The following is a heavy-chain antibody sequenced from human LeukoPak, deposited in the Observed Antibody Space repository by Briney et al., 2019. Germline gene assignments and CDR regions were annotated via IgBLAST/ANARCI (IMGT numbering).Heavy chain of an antibody. J-gene: IGHJ4*02. V-gene: IGHV1-8*03. D-gene: IGHD2-21*01. CDR3: ARSYCGGGGCYLDY. Sequence: ASVKVSCKVSGYTLTELSMHWVRQAPGKGLEWMGWMNPNFGYTGYAQKFQDRVTITRNTSISTAYMELSSLRSEDTAVYYCARSYCGGGGCYLDYWGQGTLVTVSS. CDR1: GYTLTELS. CDR2: MNPNFGYT.